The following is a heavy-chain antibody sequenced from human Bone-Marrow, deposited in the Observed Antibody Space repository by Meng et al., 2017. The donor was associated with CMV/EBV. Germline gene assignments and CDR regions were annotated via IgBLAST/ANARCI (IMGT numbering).Heavy chain of an antibody. CDR2: IYYSGST. V-gene: IGHV4-61*01. D-gene: IGHD3-10*01. J-gene: IGHJ4*02. CDR3: ARGRFAYGSGSHDY. CDR1: GGSVSSGSYY. Sequence: ESLKISCTVSGGSVSSGSYYWSWIRQPPGKGLEWIGYIYYSGSTNYNPSLKSRVTISVDTSKNQFSLKLSSVTAADTAVYYCARGRFAYGSGSHDYWGQGTLVTVSS.